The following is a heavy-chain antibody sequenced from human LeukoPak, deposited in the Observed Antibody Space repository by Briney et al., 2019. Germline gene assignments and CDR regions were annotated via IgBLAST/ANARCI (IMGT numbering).Heavy chain of an antibody. J-gene: IGHJ4*02. CDR2: ISSSGSYI. Sequence: SGGSLRLSCAASEFTFSSYSMNWVRQAPGKGLEWVSSISSSGSYIYYADSVKGRFTISRDNAKNSLYLQMNSLRAEDTAVYYCARDRAAAGINYWGQGTLVTVSS. CDR1: EFTFSSYS. V-gene: IGHV3-21*01. CDR3: ARDRAAAGINY. D-gene: IGHD6-13*01.